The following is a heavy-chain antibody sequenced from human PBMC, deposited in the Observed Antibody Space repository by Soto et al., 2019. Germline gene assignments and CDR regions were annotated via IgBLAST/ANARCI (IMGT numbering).Heavy chain of an antibody. CDR2: ISGSGGST. J-gene: IGHJ4*02. CDR3: ARRPDDSGSYFDY. D-gene: IGHD3-10*01. Sequence: GGSLRLSCAASGFTFSSYDMSWVRQAPGKGLEWVSAISGSGGSTYSADSVKGRFTISRDNSKNTLYLQMNSLRAEDTAVYYCARRPDDSGSYFDYWGQGTLVTAPQ. CDR1: GFTFSSYD. V-gene: IGHV3-23*01.